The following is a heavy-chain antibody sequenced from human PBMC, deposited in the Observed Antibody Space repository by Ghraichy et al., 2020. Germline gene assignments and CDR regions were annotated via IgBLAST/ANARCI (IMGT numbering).Heavy chain of an antibody. Sequence: GGSLRLSCAASGFTFSSYAMSWVRQAPGKGLEWVSAISGSGGSTYYADSVKGRFTISRDNSKNTLYLQMNSLRAEDTAVYYCAKGPDSSGWYGRYYYYYGMDVWGQGTTVTVSS. CDR3: AKGPDSSGWYGRYYYYYGMDV. J-gene: IGHJ6*02. CDR2: ISGSGGST. V-gene: IGHV3-23*01. D-gene: IGHD6-19*01. CDR1: GFTFSSYA.